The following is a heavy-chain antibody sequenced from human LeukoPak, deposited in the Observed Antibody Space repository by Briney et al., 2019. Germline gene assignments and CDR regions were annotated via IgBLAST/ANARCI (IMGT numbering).Heavy chain of an antibody. CDR3: AKDRPNYFGSNGHYYRRNGDS. D-gene: IGHD3-10*01. J-gene: IGHJ5*01. V-gene: IGHV3-23*01. Sequence: GGSLRLSCTASGFTFSIYAMSWVRQAPGRGLEWVSAITSSGDTTFYADSVRGRFTISRDNSKNTLYLQMSSLRAEDTAVFYCAKDRPNYFGSNGHYYRRNGDSWGQGTLVSVSS. CDR2: ITSSGDTT. CDR1: GFTFSIYA.